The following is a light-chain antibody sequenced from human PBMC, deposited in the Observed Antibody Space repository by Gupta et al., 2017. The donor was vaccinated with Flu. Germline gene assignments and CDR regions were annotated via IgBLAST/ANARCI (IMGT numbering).Light chain of an antibody. CDR1: SSDIGGYDY. Sequence: QSALTPPASVSGSPGQSIAISCPGTSSDIGGYDYVSWYQQHPGNAPKRMLFEVSRRPAGISDRFSGSRSGNTAALTIAGRLAEDEAFYYCSSYTNANTVVVFGVGTRLTVL. CDR3: SSYTNANTVVV. J-gene: IGLJ2*01. CDR2: EVS. V-gene: IGLV2-14*01.